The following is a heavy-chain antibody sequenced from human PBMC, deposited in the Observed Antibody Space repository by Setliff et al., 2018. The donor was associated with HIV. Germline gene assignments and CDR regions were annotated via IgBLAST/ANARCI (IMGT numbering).Heavy chain of an antibody. CDR2: ISSSSSTI. CDR3: ARGIYTGYDHFDY. J-gene: IGHJ4*02. CDR1: GFTFSDYS. V-gene: IGHV3-48*01. D-gene: IGHD5-12*01. Sequence: PGGSLRLSCAASGFTFSDYSMGWVRQAPGKGLEWVSYISSSSSTIYYADSVKGRFTISRYNAKNSLYLQMNSLRAEDTAVYYCARGIYTGYDHFDYWGQGTLVTVSS.